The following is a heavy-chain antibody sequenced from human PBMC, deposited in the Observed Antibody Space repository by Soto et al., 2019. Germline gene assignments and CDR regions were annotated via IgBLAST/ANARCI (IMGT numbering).Heavy chain of an antibody. Sequence: PSGALSLTCAVSGGSSISSTWLIWVRHRPGNRLDWIGEIYQNGGTNYSPTLRSRVTLSADKSNNQFSLRLNSVTAADTAVYYCASPWGSFLTGRADDLDIWGQGTIVTV. D-gene: IGHD3-9*01. V-gene: IGHV4-4*02. CDR1: GGSSISSTW. J-gene: IGHJ3*02. CDR3: ASPWGSFLTGRADDLDI. CDR2: IYQNGGT.